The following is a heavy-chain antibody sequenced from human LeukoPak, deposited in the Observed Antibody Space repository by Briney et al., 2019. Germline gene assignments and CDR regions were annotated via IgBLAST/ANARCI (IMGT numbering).Heavy chain of an antibody. Sequence: PGGSLRLSCAASGFTFSSYSMNWVRQAPGKGLEWVSSTSSSSSYIYYADSVKGRFTISRDNGKNSLYLQMNSLRAEDTAVYYCASDDIVVVPAPGPNWFDPWGQGTLVTVSS. V-gene: IGHV3-21*01. CDR2: TSSSSSYI. D-gene: IGHD2-2*01. J-gene: IGHJ5*02. CDR1: GFTFSSYS. CDR3: ASDDIVVVPAPGPNWFDP.